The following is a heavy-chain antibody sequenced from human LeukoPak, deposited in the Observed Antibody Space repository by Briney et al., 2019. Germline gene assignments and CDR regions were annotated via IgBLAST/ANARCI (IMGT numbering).Heavy chain of an antibody. J-gene: IGHJ4*02. D-gene: IGHD6-19*01. CDR3: ASPHSSGWYYFDY. CDR1: GFTVSTNY. CDR2: IYSGGTT. Sequence: GGSLRLSCAASGFTVSTNYMSWIRQAPGKGLEWVSVIYSGGTTYYADSVKGRFTISRDDSRNTLYLEMNSLRVEDTAMYYCASPHSSGWYYFDYWGQGTLVTVSS. V-gene: IGHV3-66*01.